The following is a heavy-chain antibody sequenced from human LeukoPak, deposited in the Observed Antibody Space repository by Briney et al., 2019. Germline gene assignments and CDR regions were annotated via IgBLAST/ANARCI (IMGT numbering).Heavy chain of an antibody. CDR1: GYTFTSYG. J-gene: IGHJ6*02. CDR2: ISAYNGNT. D-gene: IGHD6-13*01. CDR3: ARDKTRIAAAGSRGYYYYGMDV. V-gene: IGHV1-18*01. Sequence: GASVKVSCKASGYTFTSYGISWVRQAPGQGLEWMGWISAYNGNTNYAQKLQGRVTITADKSTSTAYMELSSLRSEDTAVYYCARDKTRIAAAGSRGYYYYGMDVWGQGTTVTVSS.